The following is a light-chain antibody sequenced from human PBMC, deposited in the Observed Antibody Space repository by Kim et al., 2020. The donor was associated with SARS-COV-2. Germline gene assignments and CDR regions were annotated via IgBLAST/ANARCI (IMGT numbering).Light chain of an antibody. CDR3: QQYKNWYT. Sequence: EIVLTQSPATLPVSVGERATLFCRASQSVGNNLAWYQQKPGQAPRLLISGASTRATDIPARFSGSGFGTDFTLTISGLQSEDFAVYFCQQYKNWYTFGQGTKLE. CDR2: GAS. V-gene: IGKV3D-15*01. J-gene: IGKJ2*01. CDR1: QSVGNN.